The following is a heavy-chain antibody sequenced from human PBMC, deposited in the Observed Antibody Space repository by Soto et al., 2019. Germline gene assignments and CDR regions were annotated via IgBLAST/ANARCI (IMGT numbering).Heavy chain of an antibody. V-gene: IGHV3-23*01. J-gene: IGHJ4*02. Sequence: PGGSLRLSCAASGFTFSSYALSWVRQAPGKGLEWVSAISDNGGSIFYADSVKGRFTFSRDNSKNTVYLQMNSLRAEDTAVYYCAKSRYCSAGSCYRFDCWGQGTLVTVSS. CDR3: AKSRYCSAGSCYRFDC. CDR1: GFTFSSYA. D-gene: IGHD2-15*01. CDR2: ISDNGGSI.